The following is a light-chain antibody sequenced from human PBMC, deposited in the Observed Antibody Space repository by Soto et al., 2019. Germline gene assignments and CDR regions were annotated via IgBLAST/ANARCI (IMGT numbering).Light chain of an antibody. J-gene: IGKJ5*01. V-gene: IGKV3-15*01. CDR3: QQYNNWPL. CDR1: QRVSIL. Sequence: EIVMTQSPATLSVSPGERATLSCRASQRVSILLAWYQQKPGQAPRLLIHGATTRATGIPARFSGSGSGTEFTLTISSLQSEDFAVYYCQQYNNWPLFGQGTRLEIK. CDR2: GAT.